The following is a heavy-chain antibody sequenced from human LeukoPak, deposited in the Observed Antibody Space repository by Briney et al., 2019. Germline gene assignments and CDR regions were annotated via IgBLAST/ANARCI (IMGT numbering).Heavy chain of an antibody. CDR2: IYTSGST. V-gene: IGHV4-4*07. CDR3: ARGVGAIEYYYYYYYMDV. D-gene: IGHD1-26*01. Sequence: PSETLSLTCTVSGGSISSYYWSWIRQPAGKGLEWIGRIYTSGSTNYNPSLKSRVTMSVDTSKNQFSLKLSSVTAADTAVYYCARGVGAIEYYYYYYYMDVWGKGTTVTISS. CDR1: GGSISSYY. J-gene: IGHJ6*03.